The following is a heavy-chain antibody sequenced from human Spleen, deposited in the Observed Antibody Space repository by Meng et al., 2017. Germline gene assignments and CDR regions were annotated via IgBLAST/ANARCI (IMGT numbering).Heavy chain of an antibody. CDR2: IHHSGSI. J-gene: IGHJ4*02. V-gene: IGHV4-38-2*02. Sequence: GSLRLSCSVSGYYISSGYYWGWIRQSPGKGLEWIGSIHHSGSIYFNPSLKSRLAISVDTSKNQFSLKLISVTAADSAVYYCARGPTTMAHDFDYWGQGTLVTVSS. CDR1: GYYISSGYY. CDR3: ARGPTTMAHDFDY. D-gene: IGHD4-11*01.